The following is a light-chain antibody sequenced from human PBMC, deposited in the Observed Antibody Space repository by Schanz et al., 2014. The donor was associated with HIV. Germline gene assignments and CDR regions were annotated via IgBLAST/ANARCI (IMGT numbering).Light chain of an antibody. V-gene: IGKV1-39*02. CDR1: QSISSY. CDR2: AAS. J-gene: IGKJ2*01. CDR3: QRYNSFSHT. Sequence: DMQMTQSPSSLSASVGDRVTITCRASQSISSYLNWYQQKPGKAPKSLIYAASSVQSGVPSNFSGRGSGTDFSLTISSLQPEDFATYYCQRYNSFSHTFGQGTKLDIK.